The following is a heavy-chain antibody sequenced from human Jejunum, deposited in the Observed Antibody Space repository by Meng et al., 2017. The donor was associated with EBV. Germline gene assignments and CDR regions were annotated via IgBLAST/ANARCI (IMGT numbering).Heavy chain of an antibody. CDR2: INTAGSTT. J-gene: IGHJ4*02. V-gene: IGHV3-74*01. Sequence: LVECGGCLVPPGGSLRLSCSTSGFRCSDYWMHWGRQAPGKGLVWVSRINTAGSTTNYADSVKGRFTISRDNAENTLFLQMNSLKAEDTAVYYCTRAGSYRHDYWGQGTLVTVSS. CDR1: GFRCSDYW. CDR3: TRAGSYRHDY. D-gene: IGHD6-25*01.